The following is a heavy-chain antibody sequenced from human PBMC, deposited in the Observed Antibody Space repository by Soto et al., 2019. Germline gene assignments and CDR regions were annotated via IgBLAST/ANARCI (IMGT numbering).Heavy chain of an antibody. Sequence: ASVKVSCKASGYSFTSFGVNWVRQAPGQGLEWMGWVNAYNGNTNYAQKFQGRVTLTADTSTSTAYMEVRSLRSGDTAVYYCANGAAGIGAHVIWGQGNLVTVSS. CDR1: GYSFTSFG. CDR3: ANGAAGIGAHVI. D-gene: IGHD6-13*01. J-gene: IGHJ4*02. V-gene: IGHV1-18*01. CDR2: VNAYNGNT.